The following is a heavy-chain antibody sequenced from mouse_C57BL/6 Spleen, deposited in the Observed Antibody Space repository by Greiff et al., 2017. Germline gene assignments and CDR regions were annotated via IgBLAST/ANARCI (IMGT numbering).Heavy chain of an antibody. CDR1: GYTFTRYW. V-gene: IGHV1-50*01. D-gene: IGHD2-14*01. J-gene: IGHJ2*01. Sequence: QVQLQQPGAELVKPGASVKLSCKASGYTFTRYWMQWVKQRPGQGLEWIGEIDPSDSYTNYNQKFKGKATLTVDTSSSTAYMQLSSLTSEDSAVYYCAREGYIYWGQGTTLTVSS. CDR3: AREGYIY. CDR2: IDPSDSYT.